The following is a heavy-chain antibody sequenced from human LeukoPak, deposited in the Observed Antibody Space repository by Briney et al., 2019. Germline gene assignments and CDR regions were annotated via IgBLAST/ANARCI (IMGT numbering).Heavy chain of an antibody. CDR3: ARTPTGHYGSSGYFPYYFDY. D-gene: IGHD3-22*01. CDR2: ISAYTGDA. Sequence: GALVKVSCKASGYTLINYGLSWVRQAPGQGFEWMGWISAYTGDASYPQNLQGRVTMTTDTSTSTAYMELRSLRSDDTAVYYCARTPTGHYGSSGYFPYYFDYWGQGTQVTVAS. CDR1: GYTLINYG. V-gene: IGHV1-18*01. J-gene: IGHJ4*02.